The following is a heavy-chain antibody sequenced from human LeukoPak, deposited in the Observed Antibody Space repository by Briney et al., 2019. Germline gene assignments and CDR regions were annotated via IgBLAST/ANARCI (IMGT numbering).Heavy chain of an antibody. J-gene: IGHJ4*02. Sequence: GGSLRLSCAASGFTFSSYSMNWVRQAPGKGLEWVSSISSSSSYIYYADSVKGRFTISRDNAKNSLYLQMNSLRAEDTAVYYCARVGSYGLPFDYWGQGTLVTVSS. CDR1: GFTFSSYS. D-gene: IGHD1-26*01. V-gene: IGHV3-21*01. CDR2: ISSSSSYI. CDR3: ARVGSYGLPFDY.